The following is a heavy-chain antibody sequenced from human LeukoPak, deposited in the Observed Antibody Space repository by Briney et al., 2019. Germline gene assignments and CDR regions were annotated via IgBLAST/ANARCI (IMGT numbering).Heavy chain of an antibody. CDR1: GGSISSYY. D-gene: IGHD2-2*01. J-gene: IGHJ6*03. V-gene: IGHV4-59*01. Sequence: KPSETLSLTCTVSGGSISSYYWSWIRQPPGKGLEWIGYIYYSGSTNYNPSLKSRVTISVDTSKNQFPLKLSSVTAADTAVYYCAREVPHALGYCSSTSCQNYYYYYYMDVWGKGTTVTVSS. CDR2: IYYSGST. CDR3: AREVPHALGYCSSTSCQNYYYYYYMDV.